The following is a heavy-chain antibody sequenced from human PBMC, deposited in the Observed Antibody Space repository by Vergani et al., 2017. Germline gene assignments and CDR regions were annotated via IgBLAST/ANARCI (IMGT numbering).Heavy chain of an antibody. CDR2: IKSKTDGGTT. Sequence: EVQLVESGGGLVKPGGSLRLSCAASGFTFSNAWMSWVRQAQGKGLEWVGRIKSKTDGGTTDYAAPVKGRFTISRDDSKNTLYLQMNSLKTEDTAVYYCTTAYYDSSGYLSNNWGQGTLVTVSS. V-gene: IGHV3-15*01. CDR1: GFTFSNAW. J-gene: IGHJ4*02. D-gene: IGHD3-22*01. CDR3: TTAYYDSSGYLSNN.